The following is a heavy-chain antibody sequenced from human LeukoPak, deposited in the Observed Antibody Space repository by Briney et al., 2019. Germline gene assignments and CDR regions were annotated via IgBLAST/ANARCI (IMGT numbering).Heavy chain of an antibody. V-gene: IGHV4-34*01. J-gene: IGHJ4*02. Sequence: SETLSLTRAVYGGSFSGYYWSWIRQPPGKGLEWIGEINHSGSTNYNPSLKSRVTISVDTSKNQFSLKLSSVTAADTAVYYCARGAGYSSSWYGRLNHFDYWGQGTLVTVSS. CDR1: GGSFSGYY. CDR3: ARGAGYSSSWYGRLNHFDY. CDR2: INHSGST. D-gene: IGHD6-13*01.